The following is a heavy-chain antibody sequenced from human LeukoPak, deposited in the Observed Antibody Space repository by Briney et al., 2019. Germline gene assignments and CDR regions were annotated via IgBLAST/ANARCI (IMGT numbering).Heavy chain of an antibody. CDR2: ISAGGGST. D-gene: IGHD2-15*01. V-gene: IGHV3-23*01. CDR3: AKGLGTCSGGACFSGMDV. J-gene: IGHJ6*02. Sequence: QSGGSLRLSCAASEFTFSNYAMNWVRQAPGKGLEWVSVISAGGGSTYYPDSVKGRFTSSRDNSNNTLYLQMNSLRVDDTAVYYCAKGLGTCSGGACFSGMDVWGQGTTVTVSS. CDR1: EFTFSNYA.